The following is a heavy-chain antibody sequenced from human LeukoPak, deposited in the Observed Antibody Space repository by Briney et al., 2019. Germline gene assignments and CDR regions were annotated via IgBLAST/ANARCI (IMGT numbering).Heavy chain of an antibody. J-gene: IGHJ6*04. V-gene: IGHV1-18*04. D-gene: IGHD3-3*01. CDR2: ISAYNGNT. Sequence: GASVKVSCKASGYTFTGYYMHWVRQAPGQGLEWMGWISAYNGNTNYAQKLQGRVTMTTDTSTSTAYMELRSLRSDDTAVYYCARTKIYDFWSGYSEMDVWGKGTAVTVSS. CDR1: GYTFTGYY. CDR3: ARTKIYDFWSGYSEMDV.